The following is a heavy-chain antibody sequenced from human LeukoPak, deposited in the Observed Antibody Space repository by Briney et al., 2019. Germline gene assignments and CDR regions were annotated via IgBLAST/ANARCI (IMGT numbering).Heavy chain of an antibody. CDR1: GYTFTSYG. Sequence: ASVKVSCKASGYTFTSYGISWVRQAPGQGLEWMGWISAYNGNTNYAQKLQGRVTMTTDTSTSTAYMELRSLRSDDTAVYYCARNGITMMDAHTGLDYWGQGTLVTVSS. V-gene: IGHV1-18*01. CDR2: ISAYNGNT. J-gene: IGHJ4*02. CDR3: ARNGITMMDAHTGLDY. D-gene: IGHD3-22*01.